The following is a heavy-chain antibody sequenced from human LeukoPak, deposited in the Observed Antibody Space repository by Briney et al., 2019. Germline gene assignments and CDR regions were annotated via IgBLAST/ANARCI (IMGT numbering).Heavy chain of an antibody. Sequence: GGSLRLSCAASGFTFSSYEMNWVRQAPGKGLEWGSYISSSGSTIYYADSVKGRFTISRDNAKNSLYLQMNSLRAEDTAVYYCARQWFGEFPYYYYYMDVWGKGTTVTISS. CDR1: GFTFSSYE. V-gene: IGHV3-48*03. D-gene: IGHD3-10*01. CDR3: ARQWFGEFPYYYYYMDV. CDR2: ISSSGSTI. J-gene: IGHJ6*03.